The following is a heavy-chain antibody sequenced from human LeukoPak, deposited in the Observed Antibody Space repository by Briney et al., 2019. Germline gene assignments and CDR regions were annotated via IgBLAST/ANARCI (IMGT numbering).Heavy chain of an antibody. V-gene: IGHV4-34*01. Sequence: SETLSLTCAVYGGSFSGYYWSWIRQPPGKGLEWIGEINHSGSTNYNPSLKSRVTISVDTSKNQFSLKLSSVTAADTAVYYCARDRRGLFDYWGQGTLVTVSS. J-gene: IGHJ4*02. CDR3: ARDRRGLFDY. CDR2: INHSGST. D-gene: IGHD3-10*01. CDR1: GGSFSGYY.